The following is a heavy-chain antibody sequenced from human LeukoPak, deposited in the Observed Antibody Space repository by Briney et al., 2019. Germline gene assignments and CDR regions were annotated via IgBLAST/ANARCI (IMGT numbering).Heavy chain of an antibody. CDR2: ISGSGNST. J-gene: IGHJ5*02. D-gene: IGHD6-19*01. CDR3: ATTPPGYSSGWYWFDP. V-gene: IGHV3-23*01. CDR1: GFTFSNYA. Sequence: GGSLRLSCAASGFTFSNYAMSWVRQAPGKGLEWVSAISGSGNSTYYADSVKGRFTISRDNSKNTLYLQMNSLRAEDTAVYYCATTPPGYSSGWYWFDPWGQGTLVTVSS.